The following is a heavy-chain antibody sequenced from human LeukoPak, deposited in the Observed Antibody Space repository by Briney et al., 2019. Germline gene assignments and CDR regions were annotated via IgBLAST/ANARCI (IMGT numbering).Heavy chain of an antibody. Sequence: ASVKVSCKASGYTFTSYGISWVRQAPGQGLEWMGWISAYNGNTNYAQKLQGRVTMTTDTSTSTAYMELRSLRSDDTAVYYCARGSTPIAVAGHLFDYWGQGTLVTVSS. V-gene: IGHV1-18*01. CDR3: ARGSTPIAVAGHLFDY. CDR1: GYTFTSYG. D-gene: IGHD6-19*01. CDR2: ISAYNGNT. J-gene: IGHJ4*02.